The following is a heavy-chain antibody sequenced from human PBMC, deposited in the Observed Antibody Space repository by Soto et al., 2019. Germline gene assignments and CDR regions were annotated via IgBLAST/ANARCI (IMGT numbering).Heavy chain of an antibody. CDR3: AREYSSTYSRYFDY. CDR1: GGSIGSGGYS. D-gene: IGHD4-4*01. Sequence: QLQLQESGSGLVKPSQTLSLTCAVSGGSIGSGGYSWTWIGQPPGKGLEWIGYIYGSGTTYYNPSFKSRPTISVDRSKNQFSLNLRSVTAADTAVYYCAREYSSTYSRYFDYWGQGTLVTVSS. V-gene: IGHV4-30-2*01. CDR2: IYGSGTT. J-gene: IGHJ4*02.